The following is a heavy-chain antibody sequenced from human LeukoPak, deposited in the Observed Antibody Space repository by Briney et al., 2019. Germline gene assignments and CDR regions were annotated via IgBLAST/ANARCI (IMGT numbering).Heavy chain of an antibody. CDR3: ARYSSSSLFDY. D-gene: IGHD6-6*01. CDR1: GFTFSSYG. CDR2: IWYDGSNK. V-gene: IGHV3-33*01. J-gene: IGHJ4*02. Sequence: GGSLRLSCAASGFTFSSYGMHWVRQAPGKGLEWVAVIWYDGSNKYYADSVKGRFTISRDNSKNTLYLQMNSLRAEDTAVYYCARYSSSSLFDYWGQGTLVTVSS.